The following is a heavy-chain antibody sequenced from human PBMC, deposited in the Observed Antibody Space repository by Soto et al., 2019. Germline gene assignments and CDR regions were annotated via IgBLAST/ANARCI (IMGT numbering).Heavy chain of an antibody. CDR2: ISTYNGKT. J-gene: IGHJ4*02. Sequence: ASVKVSCKASGYKFSSYGITWVRQAPGQGLELLGWISTYNGKTIYAQNLQDRVTMTIDASTSAAYLELRSLRSDDTALYYCARANAGVCYDTRGYFDYWGRVSLVTVS. D-gene: IGHD3-22*01. V-gene: IGHV1-18*01. CDR1: GYKFSSYG. CDR3: ARANAGVCYDTRGYFDY.